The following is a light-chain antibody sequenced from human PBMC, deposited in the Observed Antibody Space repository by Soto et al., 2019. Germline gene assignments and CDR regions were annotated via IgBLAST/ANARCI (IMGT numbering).Light chain of an antibody. J-gene: IGKJ1*01. CDR3: QQYNSYSPCT. CDR2: DAA. V-gene: IGKV1-5*01. CDR1: QSISSW. Sequence: DIQMTQSPSTLSASVGDRVTITCRASQSISSWLAWYQQKPGKAPKLLIYDAASLESGVPSRFSGSGSGTEFTLPIRSMQLDDFATYYCQQYNSYSPCTFGQATKVEIK.